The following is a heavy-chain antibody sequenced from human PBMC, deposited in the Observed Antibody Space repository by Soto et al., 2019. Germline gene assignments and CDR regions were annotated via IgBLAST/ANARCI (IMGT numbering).Heavy chain of an antibody. D-gene: IGHD6-19*01. CDR2: ISWNSGSI. Sequence: EVQLVESGGGLVQPGRSLRLSCAASGFTFDDYAMHWVRQAPGKGLEWVSGISWNSGSIGYADSVKGRFTISRDNAKNSLYLQMNSLRAEDTALYYCAKGADIVVAGVFDYWGQGTLVTVSS. J-gene: IGHJ4*02. CDR1: GFTFDDYA. CDR3: AKGADIVVAGVFDY. V-gene: IGHV3-9*01.